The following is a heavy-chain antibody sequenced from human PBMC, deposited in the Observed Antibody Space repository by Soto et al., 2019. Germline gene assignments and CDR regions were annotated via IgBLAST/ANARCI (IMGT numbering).Heavy chain of an antibody. CDR1: GFTFSMYS. Sequence: GGSLRLSCEVSGFTFSMYSMSWARQTPGKGLEWVAKIPQDGVDGHYADSVKGRFTISRDNGQNSLYLQMNNLRAEDTAVYYCARDHLILPAHDFFYGSDVWGRGATVTVSS. CDR3: ARDHLILPAHDFFYGSDV. D-gene: IGHD2-21*02. CDR2: IPQDGVDG. J-gene: IGHJ6*02. V-gene: IGHV3-7*03.